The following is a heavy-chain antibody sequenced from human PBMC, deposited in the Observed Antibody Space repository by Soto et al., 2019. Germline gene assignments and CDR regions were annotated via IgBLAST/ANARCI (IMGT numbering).Heavy chain of an antibody. J-gene: IGHJ5*02. V-gene: IGHV3-15*01. CDR2: IKSKADGETT. D-gene: IGHD3-10*01. CDR1: GFTFSNAW. Sequence: PGWSLRLSCAACGFTFSNAWVSWVRQAPRKGLERVGLIKSKADGETTEYAVPVKGRFVIPRDDSKNTLYLQMTTRKIVDTAVDGCATRSGSWLDRWGQGTWEIVSX. CDR3: ATRSGSWLDR.